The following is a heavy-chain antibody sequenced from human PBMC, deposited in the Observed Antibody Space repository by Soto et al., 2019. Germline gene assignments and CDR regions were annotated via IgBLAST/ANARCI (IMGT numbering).Heavy chain of an antibody. J-gene: IGHJ6*02. CDR1: GYTFTSYW. D-gene: IGHD2-15*01. CDR2: IYPGDSDT. V-gene: IGHV5-51*01. Sequence: GESLKISCKCSGYTFTSYWMGWVRQTPGKGLEWMGIIYPGDSDTRYSPSFQGQATISVDKSISTAYLQWSSLKASDTAMYFCARAGYCSGGSCYSDYYYGLDFWGQGTTVTVYS. CDR3: ARAGYCSGGSCYSDYYYGLDF.